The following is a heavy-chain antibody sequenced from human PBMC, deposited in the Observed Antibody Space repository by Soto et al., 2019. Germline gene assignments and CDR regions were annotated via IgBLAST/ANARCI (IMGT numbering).Heavy chain of an antibody. D-gene: IGHD3-3*01. CDR3: ARGGEAKYDFWSGYSPLDY. J-gene: IGHJ4*02. Sequence: QVQLQESGPGLVKPSETLSLTCTVSGGSISSYYWSWIRQPPGKGLEWIGYIYYSGSTNYNPSLKSRVTISVDTSKNQFSLKLSSVTAADTAVYYCARGGEAKYDFWSGYSPLDYWGQGTLVTVSS. CDR2: IYYSGST. V-gene: IGHV4-59*01. CDR1: GGSISSYY.